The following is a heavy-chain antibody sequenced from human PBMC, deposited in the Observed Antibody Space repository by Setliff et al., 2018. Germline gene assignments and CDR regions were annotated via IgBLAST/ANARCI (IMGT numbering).Heavy chain of an antibody. CDR3: ARARYCSGGRCYWTWLDS. D-gene: IGHD2-15*01. Sequence: PSETLSLTCTVSGDSIRNYHWSWFRQPPGSRLEWIGYIYTTGSTSYNPSLKSRVTMSVDTSKNQVSLKMTSVTAADTAVYYCARARYCSGGRCYWTWLDSWAQGTLVTVSS. CDR1: GDSIRNYH. CDR2: IYTTGST. V-gene: IGHV4-4*08. J-gene: IGHJ5*01.